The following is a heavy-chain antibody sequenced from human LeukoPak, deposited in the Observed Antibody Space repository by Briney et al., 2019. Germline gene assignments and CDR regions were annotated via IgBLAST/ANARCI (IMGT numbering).Heavy chain of an antibody. Sequence: GGSLRLSCAASGLTLSPYWMHWVRQAPGKGLEWVGRIKSETDGGTIHYGAPVKGRFIISRDDSKNTVGLQMNSLKTEDTGVYYCTTSIVGTTAYWGQGTLVIVSS. CDR2: IKSETDGGTI. V-gene: IGHV3-15*01. CDR3: TTSIVGTTAY. J-gene: IGHJ4*02. D-gene: IGHD1-26*01. CDR1: GLTLSPYW.